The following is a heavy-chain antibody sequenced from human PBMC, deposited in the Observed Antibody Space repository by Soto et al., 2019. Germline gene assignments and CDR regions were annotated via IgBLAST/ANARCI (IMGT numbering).Heavy chain of an antibody. Sequence: SGPTLVNPTQTLTLTCIFSGFSLRTSGVGVGWIRQPPGKALEWLGFIYWNDDKRYSPSMKSRLTITKDTSKNQVVLTMTNMDPVDTATYYCAKSGSSGWYGWFDPWGQGTLVTVSS. J-gene: IGHJ5*02. CDR3: AKSGSSGWYGWFDP. D-gene: IGHD6-19*01. CDR1: GFSLRTSGVG. CDR2: IYWNDDK. V-gene: IGHV2-5*01.